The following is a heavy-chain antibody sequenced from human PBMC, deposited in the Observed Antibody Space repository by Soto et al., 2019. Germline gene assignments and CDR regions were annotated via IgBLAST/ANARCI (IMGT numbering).Heavy chain of an antibody. CDR2: IHDSGHT. V-gene: IGHV4-59*01. Sequence: QVQLQQSGPRLVKPSETLSLTCTASGASLSTYYWTWIRQPPGKGLEWIGHIHDSGHTNNSPSLKSRVTISVDTSKNQFSLTLTSVTAADTAVYYWARGIRGGFFDPWGQGTLVTVSS. CDR1: GASLSTYY. D-gene: IGHD3-16*01. CDR3: ARGIRGGFFDP. J-gene: IGHJ5*02.